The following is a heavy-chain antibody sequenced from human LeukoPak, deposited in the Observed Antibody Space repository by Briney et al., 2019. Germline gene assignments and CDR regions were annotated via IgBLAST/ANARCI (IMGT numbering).Heavy chain of an antibody. Sequence: SETLSLTCTVSGGSISSSSYYWGWIRQPPGKGLEWIGSIYYSGSTYYNPSLKSRVTISVDTSMNQFSLKLSSVTAADTAVYYCARQGYYDFWSGQHDYWGQGTLVTVSS. V-gene: IGHV4-39*01. D-gene: IGHD3-3*01. J-gene: IGHJ4*02. CDR2: IYYSGST. CDR1: GGSISSSSYY. CDR3: ARQGYYDFWSGQHDY.